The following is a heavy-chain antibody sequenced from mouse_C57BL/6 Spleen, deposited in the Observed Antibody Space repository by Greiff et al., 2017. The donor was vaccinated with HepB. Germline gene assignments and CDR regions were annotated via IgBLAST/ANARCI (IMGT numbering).Heavy chain of an antibody. J-gene: IGHJ2*01. Sequence: EVQVVESEGGLVQPGSSMKLSCTASGFTFSDYYMAWVRQVPEKGLEWVANINYDGSSTYYLDSLKSRFIISRDNAKNILYLQMSSLKSEDTATYYCARDRGDGYFDYWGQGTTLTVSS. CDR2: INYDGSST. CDR1: GFTFSDYY. D-gene: IGHD2-3*01. CDR3: ARDRGDGYFDY. V-gene: IGHV5-16*01.